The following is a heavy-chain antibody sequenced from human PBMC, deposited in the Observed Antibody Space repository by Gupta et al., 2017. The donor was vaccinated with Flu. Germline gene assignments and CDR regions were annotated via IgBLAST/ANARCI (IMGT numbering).Heavy chain of an antibody. V-gene: IGHV1-24*01. CDR2: FDPEDGKT. D-gene: IGHD5-18*01. J-gene: IGHJ6*02. Sequence: QVQLVQSGAAVKKPGASVKVSCRVSGYTLTELSMHWVRQAPGKGLEWMGGFDPEDGKTTYAQRFLGRVIMTEDTATDTAYMELSSLRSEDTAVYYCATSSRYSYDYDRDYYYYMDVWGQGTTVTVSS. CDR3: ATSSRYSYDYDRDYYYYMDV. CDR1: GYTLTELS.